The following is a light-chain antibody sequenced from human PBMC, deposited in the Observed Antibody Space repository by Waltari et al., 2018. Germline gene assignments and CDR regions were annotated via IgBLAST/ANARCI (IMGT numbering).Light chain of an antibody. CDR2: WAS. V-gene: IGKV4-1*01. J-gene: IGKJ1*01. Sequence: DIVMTQSPDSLAVSLGERATINCKSSQSVLYSSSKKSYLAWYQQKPGQPPKLFIYWASTRESGVPDRFSGSGSGTDFTLTISSLQAEDVAVYNCQQYYTTPWTFGQGTKVEIK. CDR1: QSVLYSSSKKSY. CDR3: QQYYTTPWT.